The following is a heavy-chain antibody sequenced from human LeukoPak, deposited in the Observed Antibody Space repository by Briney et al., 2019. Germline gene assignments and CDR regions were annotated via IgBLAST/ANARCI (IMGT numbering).Heavy chain of an antibody. CDR2: IYYSGST. J-gene: IGHJ4*02. V-gene: IGHV4-39*07. CDR3: AGKYGDYGYFDY. CDR1: GGSISSSSYY. D-gene: IGHD4-17*01. Sequence: SETLSLTCTVSGGSISSSSYYWGWIRQPPGKGLEWIGSIYYSGSTYYNPSLKSRVTISVDTSKNQFSLKLSSVTAADTAVYYCAGKYGDYGYFDYWGQGTLVTVSS.